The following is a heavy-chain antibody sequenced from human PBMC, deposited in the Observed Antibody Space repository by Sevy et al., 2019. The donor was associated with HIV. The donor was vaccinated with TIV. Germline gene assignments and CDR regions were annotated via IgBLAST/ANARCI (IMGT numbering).Heavy chain of an antibody. V-gene: IGHV3-11*01. CDR1: GFTFSDYW. CDR2: ISSSGSTI. CDR3: ARDFTMILTGVDAFDI. J-gene: IGHJ3*02. Sequence: GGSLRLSCAASGFTFSDYWMTWIRQAPGKGLEWVSYISSSGSTIYYADSVKGRFTISRDNAKNSLYLQMNSLRAEDTAVYYCARDFTMILTGVDAFDIWGQGTMVTVSS. D-gene: IGHD3-22*01.